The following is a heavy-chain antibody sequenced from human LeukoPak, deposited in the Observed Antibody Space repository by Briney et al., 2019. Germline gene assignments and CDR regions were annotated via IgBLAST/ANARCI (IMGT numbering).Heavy chain of an antibody. D-gene: IGHD2-2*01. CDR1: GGTISSYY. V-gene: IGHV4-59*01. J-gene: IGHJ5*02. Sequence: SETLSLTCTVSGGTISSYYWSWIRQPPGKGLEWIGYIYYSGSTNYNPSLKSRVTISVDTSKNQFSLKLSSVTAADTAVYYCARGAMANNWFDPWGQGTLVTVSS. CDR2: IYYSGST. CDR3: ARGAMANNWFDP.